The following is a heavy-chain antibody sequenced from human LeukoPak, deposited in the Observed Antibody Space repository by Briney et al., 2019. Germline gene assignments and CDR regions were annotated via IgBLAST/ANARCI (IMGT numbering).Heavy chain of an antibody. J-gene: IGHJ4*02. CDR1: GFTFSSYA. V-gene: IGHV3-30*14. D-gene: IGHD1-26*01. CDR2: ISHDGTNK. CDR3: ARERGRGRDSPWFDY. Sequence: PGGSLRLSCAASGFTFSSYAMHWVRQAPGKGLEWVAVISHDGTNKYYADSVKGRFTISRDNSKNTLDLQMTGLRAEDTAVYYCARERGRGRDSPWFDYWGQGTLVTVSS.